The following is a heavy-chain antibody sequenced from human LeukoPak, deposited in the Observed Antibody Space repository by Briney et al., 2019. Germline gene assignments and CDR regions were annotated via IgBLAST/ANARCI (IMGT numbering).Heavy chain of an antibody. CDR3: ARALPHRRLMDTTMEQHWFDP. CDR1: GYTFTSYY. J-gene: IGHJ5*02. V-gene: IGHV1-46*01. D-gene: IGHD5-18*01. Sequence: GASVTVSCKASGYTFTSYYMHWVRQAPGQGLEWMGIINPSGGNTNYAQKFQGRVTMTRDMSTSTVYMELSSLRSEDTAMYYCARALPHRRLMDTTMEQHWFDPWGQGTLVTVSS. CDR2: INPSGGNT.